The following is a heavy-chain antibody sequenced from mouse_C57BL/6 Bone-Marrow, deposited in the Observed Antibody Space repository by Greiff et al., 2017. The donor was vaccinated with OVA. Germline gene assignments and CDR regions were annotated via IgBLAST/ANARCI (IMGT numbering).Heavy chain of an antibody. Sequence: EVQLQQSGAELVRPGASVKLSCTASGFNIKDDYMHWVKQRPEQGLEWIGWIDPENGDTEYASKFQGKATITADTSSNTAYLQLSSLTSEDTAVYYCTTNDGYCPLDYWGQGTTLTVSS. CDR2: IDPENGDT. V-gene: IGHV14-4*01. CDR1: GFNIKDDY. D-gene: IGHD2-3*01. J-gene: IGHJ2*01. CDR3: TTNDGYCPLDY.